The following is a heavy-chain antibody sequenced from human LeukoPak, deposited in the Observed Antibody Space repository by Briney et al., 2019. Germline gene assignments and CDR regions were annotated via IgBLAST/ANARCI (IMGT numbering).Heavy chain of an antibody. J-gene: IGHJ2*01. CDR2: IYYSGST. CDR1: GGSISSSSYY. Sequence: SETLSLTCTVSGGSISSSSYYWGWIRQPPGKGLEWIGSIYYSGSTYYNPSLKSRVTISVDTSKNQFSLKLSSVTAADTAVYYCARAGLTSPLYGYFDLWGRGTLVTVSS. V-gene: IGHV4-39*07. D-gene: IGHD2-2*01. CDR3: ARAGLTSPLYGYFDL.